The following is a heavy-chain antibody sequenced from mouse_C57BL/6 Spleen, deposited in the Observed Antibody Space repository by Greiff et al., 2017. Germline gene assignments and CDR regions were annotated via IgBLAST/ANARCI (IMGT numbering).Heavy chain of an antibody. Sequence: EVKLMESGGGLVKPGGSLKLSCAASGFTFSDYGMHWVRQAPEKGLEWVAYISSGSSTIYYADKVKGRFTISRDNAKNTLFLQMTSLRSEDTAMYYCARGGTTVPHYFDYWRQGTTLTVSS. J-gene: IGHJ2*01. CDR2: ISSGSSTI. CDR3: ARGGTTVPHYFDY. V-gene: IGHV5-17*01. CDR1: GFTFSDYG. D-gene: IGHD1-1*01.